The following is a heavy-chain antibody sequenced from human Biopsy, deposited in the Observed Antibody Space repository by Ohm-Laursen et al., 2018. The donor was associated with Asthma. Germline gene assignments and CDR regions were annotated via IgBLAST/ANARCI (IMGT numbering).Heavy chain of an antibody. CDR2: ISVYNGNT. D-gene: IGHD3-10*01. Sequence: VSCKASGYTFNSAGITWVRQAPGQGLEWMGWISVYNGNTKVAQKLQDRVTMITDTSTSTAYMELRSLRSDDTAVYFCARAVDYSHYYGIDVWGQGTTVTVS. J-gene: IGHJ6*02. CDR3: ARAVDYSHYYGIDV. CDR1: GYTFNSAG. V-gene: IGHV1-18*01.